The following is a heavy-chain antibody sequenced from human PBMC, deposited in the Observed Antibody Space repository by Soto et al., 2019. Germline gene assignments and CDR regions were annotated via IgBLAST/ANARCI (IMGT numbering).Heavy chain of an antibody. V-gene: IGHV4-31*03. J-gene: IGHJ6*02. CDR1: GGSFSSDSFI. D-gene: IGHD1-26*01. Sequence: SETLSLSCSVSGGSFSSDSFIWSWVRQFPGKGLEWIGYINYSGTTYYNPSLRSRITMSVDTSKNQFSLNLSSVTAADTAVYYCARDHKWDGMDVWGQGTTVTVSS. CDR2: INYSGTT. CDR3: ARDHKWDGMDV.